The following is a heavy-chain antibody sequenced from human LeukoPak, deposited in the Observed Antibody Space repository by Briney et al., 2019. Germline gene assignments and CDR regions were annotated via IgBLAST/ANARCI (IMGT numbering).Heavy chain of an antibody. Sequence: SQTLSLTCDISGDSVSSDNVAWIWIRPSPSGRIGWLGRIYYGLQWLQQYGVWVKGRVTINPQTSKNQSSLQLYSLTPDDTVIVYCARWIHATGGLDYWGQGTLVTVSS. D-gene: IGHD3-16*01. J-gene: IGHJ4*02. CDR1: GDSVSSDNVA. V-gene: IGHV6-1*01. CDR3: ARWIHATGGLDY. CDR2: IYYGLQWLQ.